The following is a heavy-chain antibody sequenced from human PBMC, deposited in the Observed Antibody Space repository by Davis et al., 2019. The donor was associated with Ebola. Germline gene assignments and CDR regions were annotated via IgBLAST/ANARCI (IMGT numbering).Heavy chain of an antibody. CDR1: GGSISSYY. CDR2: IYYSGST. CDR3: TGSYELTNGFDY. D-gene: IGHD1-26*01. Sequence: PSETLSLTCTVSGGSISSYYWSWIRQPPGKGLEWIGYIYYSGSTNYNPSLKSRVTISVDTSKNQFSLKLSSVTAADTAVYYCTGSYELTNGFDYWGQGTLVTVSS. J-gene: IGHJ4*02. V-gene: IGHV4-59*01.